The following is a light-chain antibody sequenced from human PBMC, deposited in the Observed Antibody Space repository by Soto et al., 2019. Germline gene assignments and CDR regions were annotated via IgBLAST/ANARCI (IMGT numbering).Light chain of an antibody. J-gene: IGLJ2*01. V-gene: IGLV1-44*01. CDR2: SNN. Sequence: QTVLTQPPSASGTPGQRVIISCSGSSSNIGRDTVNWYRQFPGTAPKLLIYSNNQRPSGVPDRFSGSKSGTSASLAISGLQSEDEADYYCATWDDSLNGVVFGGGTKLTVL. CDR3: ATWDDSLNGVV. CDR1: SSNIGRDT.